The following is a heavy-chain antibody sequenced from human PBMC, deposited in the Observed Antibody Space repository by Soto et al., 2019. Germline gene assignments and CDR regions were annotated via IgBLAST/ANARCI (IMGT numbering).Heavy chain of an antibody. CDR1: GFTFSSPW. CDR3: ARDLGRFDY. Sequence: PGGSLRLSCAGSGFTFSSPWMSWVRQAPGKGLEWVANISPDGSAMSYVDSVKGRFTISRDNAKNLLFLLMNSLRAEDTAVYYCARDLGRFDYWGQGALVTVSS. J-gene: IGHJ4*02. CDR2: ISPDGSAM. V-gene: IGHV3-7*03.